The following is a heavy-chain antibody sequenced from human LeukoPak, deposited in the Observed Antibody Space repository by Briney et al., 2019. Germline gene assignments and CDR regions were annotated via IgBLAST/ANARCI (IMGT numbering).Heavy chain of an antibody. CDR1: GVSHYIFF. CDR2: IYYSGST. CDR3: ARGESSGSNWFDP. D-gene: IGHD3-22*01. Sequence: SDTLSLTCTVCGVSHYIFFWLCLRAPPGGGLVSIGYIYYSGSTNYNPSLKGRVTISVDTSKNQFSLKLSSVTAADTAVYYCARGESSGSNWFDPWGQGTLVTVSS. J-gene: IGHJ5*02. V-gene: IGHV4-59*07.